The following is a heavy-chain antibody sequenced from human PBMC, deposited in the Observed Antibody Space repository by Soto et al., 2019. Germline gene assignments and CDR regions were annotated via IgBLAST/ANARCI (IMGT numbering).Heavy chain of an antibody. CDR3: ARACIWGSYRPTPYYFDH. D-gene: IGHD3-16*02. CDR1: GGSFSGYY. V-gene: IGHV4-34*01. CDR2: INHSGST. J-gene: IGHJ4*02. Sequence: SETLSLTCAVYGGSFSGYYWSWIRQPPGKGLEWIGEINHSGSTNYNPSLKSRVTISVDTSKNQFSLKLSSVTAADTAVYYCARACIWGSYRPTPYYFDHWGQGTLVTVPQ.